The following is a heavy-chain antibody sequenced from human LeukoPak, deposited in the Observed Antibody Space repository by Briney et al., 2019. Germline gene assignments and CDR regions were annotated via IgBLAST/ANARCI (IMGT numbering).Heavy chain of an antibody. CDR3: ARTPGGYGDDAFDI. CDR1: GFTFSDYY. Sequence: GGSLRLSCAASGFTFSDYYMSWIRQAPGKGLEWVSYINNIGSTIYYADSVKGRFTISRDNAKNSLYLQMNSLRAEDTAVYYCARTPGGYGDDAFDIWGQGTMVTVSS. D-gene: IGHD3-16*01. V-gene: IGHV3-11*01. CDR2: INNIGSTI. J-gene: IGHJ3*02.